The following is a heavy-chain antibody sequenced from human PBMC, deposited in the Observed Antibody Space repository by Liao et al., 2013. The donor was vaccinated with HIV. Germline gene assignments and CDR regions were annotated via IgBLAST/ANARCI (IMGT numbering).Heavy chain of an antibody. D-gene: IGHD3-10*01. CDR1: GASISRYY. Sequence: QVQLQESGPGLVKPWETLSLTCTVSGASISRYYWSWIRQPAGKGLEWIGYITYSGSTNYSPSLKSRVTMSVDTSKNRFSLSLSSVTAADTAVYYCARAPFYXGSGSYSNSIPFDYWGQGTLVTVSS. V-gene: IGHV4-59*01. CDR2: ITYSGST. J-gene: IGHJ4*02. CDR3: ARAPFYXGSGSYSNSIPFDY.